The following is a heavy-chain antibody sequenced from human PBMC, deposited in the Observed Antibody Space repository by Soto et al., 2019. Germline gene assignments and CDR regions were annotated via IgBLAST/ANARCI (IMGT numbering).Heavy chain of an antibody. CDR3: ARGCYRATTRIGEN. D-gene: IGHD3-10*01. Sequence: AXVKVSCKASGYTFTAYYLHWVRQAPGQGLEWMGWINPNSATTKYVGKFQGRVTMTRDTSISTAYMELTDLRADDTAVYYCARGCYRATTRIGENWSRGTLVIVSS. V-gene: IGHV1-2*02. CDR1: GYTFTAYY. CDR2: INPNSATT. J-gene: IGHJ4*02.